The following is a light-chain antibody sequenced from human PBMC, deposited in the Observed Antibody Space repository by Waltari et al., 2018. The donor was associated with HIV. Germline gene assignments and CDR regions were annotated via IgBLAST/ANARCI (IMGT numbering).Light chain of an antibody. Sequence: QSVLTQPPSASGTPGQRVTIPCSGSSSNIGSNYVYWYQQLPGTTPKLLIYRNNQRPAGVPDRVSGSKSGTSASLGISGLRSEDEADYYWAAWDDSLSGWVFGGGTKLTVL. J-gene: IGLJ3*02. CDR3: AAWDDSLSGWV. CDR2: RNN. V-gene: IGLV1-47*01. CDR1: SSNIGSNY.